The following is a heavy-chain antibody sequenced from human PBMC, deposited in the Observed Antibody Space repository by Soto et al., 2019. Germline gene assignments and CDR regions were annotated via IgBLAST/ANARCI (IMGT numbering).Heavy chain of an antibody. CDR2: IWEDGSEE. D-gene: IGHD3-10*02. CDR1: GFIFSNSL. CDR3: AREPEGSVFGLDS. Sequence: QVQLVESGGGVVQPGRSLRLSCAASGFIFSNSLMHWVRQAPGKGLEWVAVIWEDGSEEYYADSVKGRFTISRDNSMNTLSLQMDRLRVDDMAVYYCAREPEGSVFGLDSWGQGTLVTVSS. V-gene: IGHV3-33*01. J-gene: IGHJ5*01.